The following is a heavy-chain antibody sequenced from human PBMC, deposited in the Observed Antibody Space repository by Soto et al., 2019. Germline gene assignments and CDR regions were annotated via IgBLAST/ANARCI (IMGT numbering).Heavy chain of an antibody. CDR2: INQSGST. Sequence: QVQLQKWGAGLLKPSETLSLTCAVYGGSFSGYYWSWIRQPPGKGLEWIGEINQSGSTNYNPSLKSRVTISVDTSKNQFSLKLSSVTAADTAVYYCARTYSSSWSPFEYWGQGTLVTVSS. D-gene: IGHD6-13*01. V-gene: IGHV4-34*01. CDR1: GGSFSGYY. J-gene: IGHJ4*02. CDR3: ARTYSSSWSPFEY.